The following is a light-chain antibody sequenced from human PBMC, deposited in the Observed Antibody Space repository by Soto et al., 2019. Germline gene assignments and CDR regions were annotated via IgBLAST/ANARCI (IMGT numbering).Light chain of an antibody. CDR1: SSDVGSYNL. Sequence: QSALTQPASVSGSPGQSITISCTGTSSDVGSYNLVSWYQQHPGKAPNLRTYEVTKWPSGVSNRFSGSKSGNTASLTISGLQAEDEADYYCCSYAGSSTFYGFGTGTKLTVL. CDR3: CSYAGSSTFYG. J-gene: IGLJ1*01. V-gene: IGLV2-23*02. CDR2: EVT.